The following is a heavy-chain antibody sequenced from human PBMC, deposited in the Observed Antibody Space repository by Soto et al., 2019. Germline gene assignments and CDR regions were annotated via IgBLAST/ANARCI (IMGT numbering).Heavy chain of an antibody. CDR2: VTNTGGDK. Sequence: PGGSLRLSCAASGFTFSNNAMSWVRQAPGKGLELVSIVTNTGGDKLYADSVKGRFTISRDNSKNTLYLQMNSLRAEDTALYYCAKQRADYGSGADTFYFDSWGQGALVTVSS. CDR3: AKQRADYGSGADTFYFDS. J-gene: IGHJ4*02. D-gene: IGHD3-10*01. CDR1: GFTFSNNA. V-gene: IGHV3-23*01.